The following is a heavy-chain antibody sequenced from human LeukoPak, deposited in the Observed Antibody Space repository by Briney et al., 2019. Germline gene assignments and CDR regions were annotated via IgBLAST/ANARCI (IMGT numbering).Heavy chain of an antibody. Sequence: GGSLRLSCAASGFTVSSNYMSWVRQAPGKGLEWVSVIYSGGSTYYADSVKGRFTISRDNSKNTLYLQMNSLRAEDTAVYYCARGPFDWIGELPDGMDVWGQGTSVTVSS. D-gene: IGHD3-10*01. CDR1: GFTVSSNY. V-gene: IGHV3-66*01. CDR2: IYSGGST. CDR3: ARGPFDWIGELPDGMDV. J-gene: IGHJ6*02.